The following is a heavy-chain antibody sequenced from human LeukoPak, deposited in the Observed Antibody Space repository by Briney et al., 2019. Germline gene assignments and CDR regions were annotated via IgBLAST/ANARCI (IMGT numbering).Heavy chain of an antibody. V-gene: IGHV1-18*01. D-gene: IGHD3-22*01. Sequence: ASVKVSCKASGYTFTSYGISWVRQAPGQGLEWMAWISAYNGNTNYAQKLQGRVTMTTDTSTSTAYMELRSLRSDDTAVYYCAREIYYDSSGYPTAPFDYWGQGTLVTVSS. CDR1: GYTFTSYG. CDR3: AREIYYDSSGYPTAPFDY. CDR2: ISAYNGNT. J-gene: IGHJ4*02.